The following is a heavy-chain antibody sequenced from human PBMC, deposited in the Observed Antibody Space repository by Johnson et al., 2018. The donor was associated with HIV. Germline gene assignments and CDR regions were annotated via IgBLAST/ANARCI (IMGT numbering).Heavy chain of an antibody. CDR1: GFTFSSYG. CDR3: ARGCLAMATITDAFAI. D-gene: IGHD5-24*01. J-gene: IGHJ3*02. Sequence: QVQLVESGGGVVQPGRSLRLSCAASGFTFSSYGMHWVRHAPGKGLEWVAVISYDGSNKYYANSVKGRFTISRDNSKNKLYVQMGSVRAEDMAVYYCARGCLAMATITDAFAIWGQGTMVTVSS. V-gene: IGHV3-30*03. CDR2: ISYDGSNK.